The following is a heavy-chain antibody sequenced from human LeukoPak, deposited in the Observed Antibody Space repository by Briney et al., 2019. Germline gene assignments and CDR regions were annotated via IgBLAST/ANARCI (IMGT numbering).Heavy chain of an antibody. CDR3: TKSSAEAFDI. D-gene: IGHD3-3*01. J-gene: IGHJ3*02. Sequence: SQTLSLTCTVSGGSISSGSYYWSWIRQPAGKGLEWIGRIYTSGSTNYNPSLKSRVTISVDTSKNQFSLKLSSVTAADTAVYYCTKSSAEAFDIWGQGTMVTVSS. CDR2: IYTSGST. V-gene: IGHV4-61*02. CDR1: GGSISSGSYY.